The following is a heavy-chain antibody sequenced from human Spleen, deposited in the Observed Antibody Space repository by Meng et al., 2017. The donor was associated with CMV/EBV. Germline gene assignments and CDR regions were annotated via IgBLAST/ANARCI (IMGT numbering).Heavy chain of an antibody. V-gene: IGHV3-20*04. J-gene: IGHJ5*02. Sequence: GGSLRLSCAASGFTFDDYGMSWVRQAPGKGLEWVSGINWNGGSRGYEDSVKGRFTISRDNAKNSLYLQMNSLRAEDTDLYYCARVGSSSFLRWFDPWGQGTLVTVSS. D-gene: IGHD6-13*01. CDR3: ARVGSSSFLRWFDP. CDR1: GFTFDDYG. CDR2: INWNGGSR.